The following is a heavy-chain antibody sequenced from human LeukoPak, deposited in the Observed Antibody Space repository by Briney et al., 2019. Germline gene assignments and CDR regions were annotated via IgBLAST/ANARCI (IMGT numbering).Heavy chain of an antibody. J-gene: IGHJ5*02. V-gene: IGHV3-30*18. CDR1: GFTFSRNA. CDR2: ISYDGSDK. D-gene: IGHD2-2*01. Sequence: TGGSLGLSCVASGFTFSRNAMHWVRQAPGKGPEWVAIISYDGSDKYYADSVKGRFTISRDNSKNTLYLQMNSLSSEDTAVYYCAKPAYCSSATSCLNWFDPWGQGTLVTVSS. CDR3: AKPAYCSSATSCLNWFDP.